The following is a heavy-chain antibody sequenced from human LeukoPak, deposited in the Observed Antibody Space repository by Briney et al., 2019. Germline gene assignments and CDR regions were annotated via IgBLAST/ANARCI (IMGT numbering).Heavy chain of an antibody. CDR1: GSTFFNYA. J-gene: IGHJ4*02. CDR2: ISGSGSST. CDR3: ARDRGQSDY. Sequence: GGSLRLSCAASGSTFFNYAMCWVRQAPGKGLEWVSAISGSGSSTFYADSVKGRFTISRDNSRNTLYLQMNSLRAEDTAVYYCARDRGQSDYWGQGTLVTVSS. V-gene: IGHV3-23*01. D-gene: IGHD6-25*01.